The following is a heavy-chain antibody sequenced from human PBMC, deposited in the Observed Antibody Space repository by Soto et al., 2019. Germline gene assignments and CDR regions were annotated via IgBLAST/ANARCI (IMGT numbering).Heavy chain of an antibody. V-gene: IGHV3-23*01. Sequence: EVQLLESGGDLVQPGGSLRLSCAASGFTFSTYAMSWVRQTAGKGLEWVSAITGSGGTTYYADSVKGRVTVSRDNSKNTVYLQMNSLRVEDTAVYYCAESYSDSCSYGEGHDNWGQGTLVTVTS. J-gene: IGHJ4*02. CDR1: GFTFSTYA. CDR2: ITGSGGTT. D-gene: IGHD5-18*01. CDR3: AESYSDSCSYGEGHDN.